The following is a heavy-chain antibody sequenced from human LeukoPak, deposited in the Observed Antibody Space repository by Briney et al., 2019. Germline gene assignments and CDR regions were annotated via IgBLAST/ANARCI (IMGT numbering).Heavy chain of an antibody. D-gene: IGHD3-10*01. CDR2: INPSGGST. Sequence: ASVKVSCKASGYTFTSYYMHWVRQAPGQGLEWMGIINPSGGSTSYAQKFQGRVTMTRDTSTSTVYMELSSLRSEDTAVYYCAREGVRGVYYYYYYMDVWGKGTTVTISS. J-gene: IGHJ6*03. CDR3: AREGVRGVYYYYYYMDV. V-gene: IGHV1-46*01. CDR1: GYTFTSYY.